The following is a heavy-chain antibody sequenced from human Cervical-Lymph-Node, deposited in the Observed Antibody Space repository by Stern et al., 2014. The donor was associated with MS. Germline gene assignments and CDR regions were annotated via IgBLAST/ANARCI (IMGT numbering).Heavy chain of an antibody. CDR3: ARTMQHLAGDAFDI. CDR2: IFANDEK. J-gene: IGHJ3*02. Sequence: QVTLRESGPVLVKPTETLTLTCTVSGFSLSHVRMGVSWIRQPPGKALEWLAHIFANDEKSYTTSLKGRLTISKDISKSQVILTMTHMDPADTATYYCARTMQHLAGDAFDIWGQGTMVSVSS. D-gene: IGHD6-13*01. V-gene: IGHV2-26*01. CDR1: GFSLSHVRMG.